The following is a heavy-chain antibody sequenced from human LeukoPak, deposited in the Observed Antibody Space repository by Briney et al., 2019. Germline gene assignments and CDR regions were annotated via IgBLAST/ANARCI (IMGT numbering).Heavy chain of an antibody. Sequence: ASVKVSCKASGYTFTGYYMHWVRQAPGQGLEWMGWINPNSGGTNYAQKFQGRVTMTRDTSISTAYMELSRLRSDDTAVYYCATPHPRYCSGGSCSPGAFDIWGQGTMVTVSS. CDR1: GYTFTGYY. J-gene: IGHJ3*02. D-gene: IGHD2-15*01. CDR3: ATPHPRYCSGGSCSPGAFDI. CDR2: INPNSGGT. V-gene: IGHV1-2*02.